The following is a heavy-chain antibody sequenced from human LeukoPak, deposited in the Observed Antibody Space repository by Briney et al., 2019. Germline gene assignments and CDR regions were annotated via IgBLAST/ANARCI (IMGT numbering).Heavy chain of an antibody. CDR1: GGSFSGYY. CDR3: AREGRTYGMDV. J-gene: IGHJ6*02. Sequence: SETLSLTCAVYGGSFSGYYRSWIRQPPGKGLEWIGEINHSGSTNYNPSLKSRVTISVDTSKNQFSLKLSSVTAADTAVYYCAREGRTYGMDVWGQGTTVTVSS. V-gene: IGHV4-34*01. CDR2: INHSGST.